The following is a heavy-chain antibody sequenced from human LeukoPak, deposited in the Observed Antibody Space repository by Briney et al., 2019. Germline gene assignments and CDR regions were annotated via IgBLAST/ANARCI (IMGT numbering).Heavy chain of an antibody. V-gene: IGHV1-2*02. CDR1: GYTFTSYG. CDR2: INPNSGGT. D-gene: IGHD3-22*01. Sequence: ASVKVSCKASGYTFTSYGISWVRQAPGQGLEWMGWINPNSGGTNYAQKFQGRVTMTRDTSISTAYMDVSSLRSDDTAVYYCARGRHFDSDGYYAAFYFDSWGQGTLVTVSS. CDR3: ARGRHFDSDGYYAAFYFDS. J-gene: IGHJ4*02.